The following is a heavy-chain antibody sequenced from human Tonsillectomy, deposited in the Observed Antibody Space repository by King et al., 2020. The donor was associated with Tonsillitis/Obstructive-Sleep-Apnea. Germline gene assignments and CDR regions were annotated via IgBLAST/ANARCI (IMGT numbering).Heavy chain of an antibody. Sequence: QMQLQESGPGLVKPSETLSLTCTVSGGSISSYYWSWIRQPPGKGLEWIGYIYYSGSTNYNPSLKSRVTISVDTSKNQFSLKLSSVTAADTAVYYCARVRSRGFTKVRERYYFDYWGQGTLVTVSS. CDR2: IYYSGST. CDR3: ARVRSRGFTKVRERYYFDY. J-gene: IGHJ4*02. D-gene: IGHD3-10*01. V-gene: IGHV4-59*01. CDR1: GGSISSYY.